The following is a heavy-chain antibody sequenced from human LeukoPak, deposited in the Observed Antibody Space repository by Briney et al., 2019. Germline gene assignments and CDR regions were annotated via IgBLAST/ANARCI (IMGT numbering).Heavy chain of an antibody. CDR1: GFTFSSSW. V-gene: IGHV3-7*01. CDR3: ATDSYSKGDY. Sequence: GGALRLSCVASGFTFSSSWMAWVRQAPGKELQGVANINHDGSVKNYVGSVKGRFAISRDNAQNSFYLQLNSLETVDTAVYYCATDSYSKGDYWGQGTLVTVSS. J-gene: IGHJ4*02. D-gene: IGHD4-11*01. CDR2: INHDGSVK.